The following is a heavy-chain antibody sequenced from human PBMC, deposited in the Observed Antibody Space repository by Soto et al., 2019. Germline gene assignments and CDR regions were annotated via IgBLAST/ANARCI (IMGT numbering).Heavy chain of an antibody. D-gene: IGHD3-22*01. CDR2: IYYSGST. V-gene: IGHV4-59*12. CDR1: GGSISSYY. Sequence: PSETLSLTCIVSGGSISSYYWTWIRQSPGKGLEWIGNIYYSGSTNYNPSLKSRVTISVDTSKNQFSLRLSSVTAADTAVYYCARGALIGNAFDYSGQATLVTVSS. J-gene: IGHJ4*02. CDR3: ARGALIGNAFDY.